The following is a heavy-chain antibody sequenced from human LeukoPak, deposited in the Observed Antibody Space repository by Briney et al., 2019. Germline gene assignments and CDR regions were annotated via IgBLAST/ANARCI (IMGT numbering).Heavy chain of an antibody. V-gene: IGHV6-1*01. J-gene: IGHJ5*02. Sequence: SQTLSLTCAISAYSVSINSAAWNWISQSPSRGLEWLGSTYYRSKWYNDYAVSVKSRITINPDTSKNQFSLQLNSVTPEDTAVYYCARGVGWFDPWGQGTLVTVSS. CDR1: AYSVSINSAA. D-gene: IGHD2-15*01. CDR3: ARGVGWFDP. CDR2: TYYRSKWYN.